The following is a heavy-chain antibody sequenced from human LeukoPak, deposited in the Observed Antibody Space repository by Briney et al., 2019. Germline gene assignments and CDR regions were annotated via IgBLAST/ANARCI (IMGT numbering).Heavy chain of an antibody. D-gene: IGHD5-12*01. CDR2: MNPNSGNT. J-gene: IGHJ4*02. V-gene: IGHV1-8*01. CDR3: ARGIRGSPAFDY. CDR1: GYTFTSYD. Sequence: ASVKVSCKASGYTFTSYDINWVRQATGQGLEWMGWMNPNSGNTGYAQKFQGRVTVTRNTSISTAYMELSSLRSEDTALYYCARGIRGSPAFDYWGQGTLVTVSS.